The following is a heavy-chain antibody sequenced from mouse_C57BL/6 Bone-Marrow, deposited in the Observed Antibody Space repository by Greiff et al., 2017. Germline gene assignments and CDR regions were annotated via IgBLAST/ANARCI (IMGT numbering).Heavy chain of an antibody. V-gene: IGHV2-3*01. CDR1: GFSLTSYG. Sequence: QVQLQQSGPGLVAPSQSLSITCTVSGFSLTSYGVSWVRQPPGKGLEWLGVIWGDGSTNYHSALISRLSISKDNSKSQVFLQLNRLQTDDTATYYCAKVGILRAFAYWGQGTLVTVSA. CDR2: IWGDGST. J-gene: IGHJ3*01. D-gene: IGHD1-1*01. CDR3: AKVGILRAFAY.